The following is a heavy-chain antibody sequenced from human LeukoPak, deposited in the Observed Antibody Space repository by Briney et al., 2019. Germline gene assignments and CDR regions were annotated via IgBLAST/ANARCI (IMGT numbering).Heavy chain of an antibody. CDR3: AKPPLSDYYDSSGYYYFDY. J-gene: IGHJ4*02. V-gene: IGHV3-23*01. CDR1: GFTFSSYA. D-gene: IGHD3-22*01. Sequence: GESLRLSCAASGFTFSSYAMSWVRQAPGKGLEWVSAISGSGGSTYYADSVKGRFTISRDNSKNTLYLQMNSLRAEDTAVYYCAKPPLSDYYDSSGYYYFDYWGQGTLVTVSS. CDR2: ISGSGGST.